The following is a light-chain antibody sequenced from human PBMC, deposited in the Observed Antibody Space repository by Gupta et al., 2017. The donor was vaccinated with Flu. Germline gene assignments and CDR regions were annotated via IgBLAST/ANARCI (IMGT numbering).Light chain of an antibody. Sequence: GQTARITCGGSNIRGKSVDWYQQKPGQGHVRFGEDESGRPSGIPERVSGYNSETTATLTINRVEAEDEADYYCPAWDSSRDRVVFGGGTKLTVL. V-gene: IGLV3-21*02. CDR2: DES. CDR3: PAWDSSRDRVV. CDR1: NIRGKS. J-gene: IGLJ2*01.